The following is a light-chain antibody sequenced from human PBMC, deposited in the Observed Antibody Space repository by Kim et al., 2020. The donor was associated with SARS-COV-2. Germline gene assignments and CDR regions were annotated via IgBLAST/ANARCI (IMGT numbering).Light chain of an antibody. CDR3: AAWDYSLKGSV. CDR1: ISNTESNV. CDR2: SND. V-gene: IGLV1-44*01. Sequence: GHRVTMSYSGSISNTESNVVNWYQQLPGAAPKLLWYSNDYRPSGVPDRFSGSKSGTSASLAISGLQSEDEADYYCAAWDYSLKGSVFGGGTQLTVL. J-gene: IGLJ3*02.